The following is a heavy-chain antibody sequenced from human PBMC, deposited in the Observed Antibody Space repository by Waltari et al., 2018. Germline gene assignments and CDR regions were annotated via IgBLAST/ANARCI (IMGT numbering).Heavy chain of an antibody. J-gene: IGHJ4*02. D-gene: IGHD3-10*01. V-gene: IGHV4-59*08. Sequence: QVQLQESGPGLVKPSETLSLTCTVSGGSTSGYYWSWIRQPPGKGLEWIGYIYYSGNTNYNPSLKSRVTIALDASKNQFSLKLTSVTAADTAVYYCARRAQVYFASGTFYYFDYWGQGALVSVSS. CDR2: IYYSGNT. CDR3: ARRAQVYFASGTFYYFDY. CDR1: GGSTSGYY.